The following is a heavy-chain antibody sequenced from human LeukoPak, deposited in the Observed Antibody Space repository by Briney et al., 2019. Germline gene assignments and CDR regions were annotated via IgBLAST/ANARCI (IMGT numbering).Heavy chain of an antibody. D-gene: IGHD5-24*01. CDR2: IIPIFGTA. CDR1: GGTFSSYA. J-gene: IGHJ4*02. Sequence: SVKVSCKASGGTFSSYAISWVRQAPGQGLEWMGGIIPIFGTANYAQKFQGGVTITADESTSTAYMELSSLRSEDTAVYYCARALVEMATITLDYWGQGTLVTVSS. CDR3: ARALVEMATITLDY. V-gene: IGHV1-69*13.